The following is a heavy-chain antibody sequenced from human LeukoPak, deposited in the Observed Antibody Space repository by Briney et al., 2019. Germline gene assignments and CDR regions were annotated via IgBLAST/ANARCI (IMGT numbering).Heavy chain of an antibody. J-gene: IGHJ4*02. D-gene: IGHD6-13*01. CDR2: ISSSGSTI. CDR1: GFTLTGHN. V-gene: IGHV3-11*04. Sequence: PGGSLRLSCAASGFTLTGHNMNWVRQAPGKGLEWVSYISSSGSTIYYADSVKGRFTISRDNAKNSLYLQMNSLRAEDTAVYYCARDRSSWFDYWGQGTLVTVSS. CDR3: ARDRSSWFDY.